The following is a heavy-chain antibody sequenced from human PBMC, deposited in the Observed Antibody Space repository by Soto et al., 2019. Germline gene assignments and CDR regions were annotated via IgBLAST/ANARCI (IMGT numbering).Heavy chain of an antibody. V-gene: IGHV4-39*01. CDR3: ARRSYYYDSSGYPHPLYYFDY. CDR2: IYYSGST. J-gene: IGHJ4*02. Sequence: PSETLSLTCTVSGGSISSSSYYWGWIRQPPGKGLEWIGSIYYSGSTYYNPSLKSRVTISVDTSKNQFSLKLSSVTAADTAVYYCARRSYYYDSSGYPHPLYYFDYWGQGTLVTVSS. CDR1: GGSISSSSYY. D-gene: IGHD3-22*01.